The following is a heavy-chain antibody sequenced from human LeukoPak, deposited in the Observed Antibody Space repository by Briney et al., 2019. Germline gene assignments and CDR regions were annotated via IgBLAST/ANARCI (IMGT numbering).Heavy chain of an antibody. CDR1: GSAFSRSW. CDR2: INNDASRT. CDR3: ASDGAYAMAV. V-gene: IGHV3-74*01. D-gene: IGHD1-26*01. Sequence: GGSLRLSCAASGSAFSRSWIHRVRQAPGKGLVWASHINNDASRTTYADSVRGRFTISRDNAKNTVSLQMNSLRAEDTAVYYCASDGAYAMAVWGQGTTVTVSS. J-gene: IGHJ6*02.